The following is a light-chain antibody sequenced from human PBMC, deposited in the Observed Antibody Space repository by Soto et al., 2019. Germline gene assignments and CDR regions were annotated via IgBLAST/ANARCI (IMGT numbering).Light chain of an antibody. J-gene: IGLJ2*01. V-gene: IGLV1-44*01. CDR3: AAWDDTLNGVV. CDR2: HNN. Sequence: QSVLTQPPSASGTPGQRVTISCSGSSSNIENNPVNWYQQLPGAAPKLLIYHNNQRPSGVPDRFSGSKSGTSASLAISGLQSEDEADYYCAAWDDTLNGVVFGGGTNLTVL. CDR1: SSNIENNP.